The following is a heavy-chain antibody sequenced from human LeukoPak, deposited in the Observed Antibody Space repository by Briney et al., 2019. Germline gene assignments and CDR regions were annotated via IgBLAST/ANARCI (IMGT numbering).Heavy chain of an antibody. CDR3: ARCITVFGVVIPEYYYYYMDV. Sequence: GGSLRLSCAASGFTFSDYAMNWVRQAPGKGLEWVSSISNSDATTYYADSVRGRFTISRDNSKNTLYLQMNSLRVEDTAVHYCARCITVFGVVIPEYYYYYMDVWGKGATVTVSS. J-gene: IGHJ6*03. D-gene: IGHD3-3*01. CDR2: ISNSDATT. V-gene: IGHV3-23*01. CDR1: GFTFSDYA.